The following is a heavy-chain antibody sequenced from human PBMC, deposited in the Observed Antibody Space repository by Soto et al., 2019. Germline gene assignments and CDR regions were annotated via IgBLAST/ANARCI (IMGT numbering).Heavy chain of an antibody. CDR3: ARGTIVARQHLDY. CDR2: ISIRGGDE. CDR1: GFTFSSYA. D-gene: IGHD6-6*01. Sequence: GGSLRLSCAASGFTFSSYAMHWARQAPGKGLEWVTVISIRGGDEYYAESVRGRFAISRDDSKNTLYLQMDSLRVEDTAVYYCARGTIVARQHLDYWGQGTLVTVSS. V-gene: IGHV3-30*03. J-gene: IGHJ4*02.